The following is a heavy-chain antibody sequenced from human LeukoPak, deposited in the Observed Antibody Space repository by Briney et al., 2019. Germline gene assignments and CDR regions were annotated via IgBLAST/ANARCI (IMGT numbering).Heavy chain of an antibody. Sequence: SETLSLTXTVSGGSLSSYYWSWIRQPPGKGLEWIAYIYYTGSTNYNPSLKSRVTISVDTSENQFSLRLSSVTAADTAVYYCAKLTGTYFDYWGQGTLVTVSS. CDR1: GGSLSSYY. J-gene: IGHJ4*02. D-gene: IGHD7-27*01. CDR2: IYYTGST. V-gene: IGHV4-59*01. CDR3: AKLTGTYFDY.